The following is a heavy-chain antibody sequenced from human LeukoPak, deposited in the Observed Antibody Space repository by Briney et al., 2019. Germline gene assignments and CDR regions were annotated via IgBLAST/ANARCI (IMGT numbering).Heavy chain of an antibody. Sequence: GGSLRLSCAASGFTFSICGMHWVRQAPGKGLEWVAVIWYDGSNSYYVDSVKGRFTISRDNSKNTLYLQMNSLRAEDTAVYYCARDRSFAEAGSNGPLGYWGQGTLVTVAS. J-gene: IGHJ4*02. CDR2: IWYDGSNS. CDR1: GFTFSICG. CDR3: ARDRSFAEAGSNGPLGY. V-gene: IGHV3-33*01. D-gene: IGHD4-23*01.